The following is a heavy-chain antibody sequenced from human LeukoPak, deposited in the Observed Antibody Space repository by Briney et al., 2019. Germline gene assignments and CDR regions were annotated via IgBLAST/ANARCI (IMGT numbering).Heavy chain of an antibody. CDR3: ARDRRTYSSSSWFDP. D-gene: IGHD6-6*01. CDR1: GYTFTSYG. J-gene: IGHJ5*02. V-gene: IGHV1-18*01. CDR2: ISAYNGNT. Sequence: APVKVSCKASGYTFTSYGITWVRQAPGQGLEWMGWISAYNGNTNYAQKFQGRVTMTTDTSTSTAYMELRSLRSDDTAVYYCARDRRTYSSSSWFDPWGQGTLVTVPS.